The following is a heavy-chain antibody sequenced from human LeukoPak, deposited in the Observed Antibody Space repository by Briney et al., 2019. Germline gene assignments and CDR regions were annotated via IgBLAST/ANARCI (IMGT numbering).Heavy chain of an antibody. CDR2: IYYSGST. D-gene: IGHD1-26*01. J-gene: IGHJ4*02. CDR1: GASISSSSYY. Sequence: SETLSLTCTVSGASISSSSYYWGWIRQPPGKGLEWIGSIYYSGSTYYNPSLKSRVTISVDTSKNQFSLKLSSVTAADTAVYYCARFWWELLPPDYWGQGTLVTVSS. V-gene: IGHV4-39*01. CDR3: ARFWWELLPPDY.